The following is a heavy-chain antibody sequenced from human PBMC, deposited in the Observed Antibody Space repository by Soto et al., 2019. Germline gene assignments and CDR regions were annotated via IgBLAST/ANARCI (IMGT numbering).Heavy chain of an antibody. D-gene: IGHD3-10*01. J-gene: IGHJ4*02. CDR3: ARGQENGSGSYYNPYYFDY. Sequence: ASVKVSCKASGYTFTSYGISWVRQAPGQGLEWMGWISAYNGNTNYAQKLQGRVTMTTDTSTSTAYMELRSLRSDDTAVYYCARGQENGSGSYYNPYYFDYWGQGTLVTVS. CDR1: GYTFTSYG. V-gene: IGHV1-18*01. CDR2: ISAYNGNT.